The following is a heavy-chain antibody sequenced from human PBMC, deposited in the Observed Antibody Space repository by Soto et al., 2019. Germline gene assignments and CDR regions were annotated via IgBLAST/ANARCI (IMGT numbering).Heavy chain of an antibody. D-gene: IGHD6-13*01. Sequence: GGSLRLSCAASGFTFSSYGMHWVRQAPGKGLEWVAVIWYDGSNKYYADSVKGRFTISRDNSKNTLYLQMNSLRAKDTAVYYCARDRAAGDNYFDYWGQGTLVTVSS. V-gene: IGHV3-33*01. CDR1: GFTFSSYG. CDR2: IWYDGSNK. CDR3: ARDRAAGDNYFDY. J-gene: IGHJ4*02.